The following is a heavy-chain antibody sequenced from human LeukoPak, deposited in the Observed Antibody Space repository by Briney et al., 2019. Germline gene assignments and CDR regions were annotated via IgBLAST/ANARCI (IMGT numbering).Heavy chain of an antibody. J-gene: IGHJ3*02. V-gene: IGHV3-33*01. CDR2: IGFDVSKI. CDR1: GFSFSSYL. D-gene: IGHD2-15*01. CDR3: ARERLENCNDGSCPDALDI. Sequence: GRSLRLSCAASGFSFSSYLMHWVHQAPGKGLEWVALIGFDVSKIYYADSVKGRFTISRDNSKNTLYLQMNSLRDEDTAVYFCARERLENCNDGSCPDALDIWGQGTMVTISS.